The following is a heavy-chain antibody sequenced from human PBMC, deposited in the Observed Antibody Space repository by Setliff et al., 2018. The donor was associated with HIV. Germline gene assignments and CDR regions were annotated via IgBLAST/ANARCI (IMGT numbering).Heavy chain of an antibody. CDR1: GGSISNFY. J-gene: IGHJ4*02. D-gene: IGHD2-21*02. CDR3: AGTTPGYEVSCSGDCPNFDY. V-gene: IGHV4-4*07. CDR2: IYSTGDT. Sequence: SETLSLTCSVSGGSISNFYWSWIRQPPGKGLEWVGHIYSTGDTNYNPSLKSRVTLSADTSKNQLSLSLTSVTAADTAVYYCAGTTPGYEVSCSGDCPNFDYWGQGTLVTVSS.